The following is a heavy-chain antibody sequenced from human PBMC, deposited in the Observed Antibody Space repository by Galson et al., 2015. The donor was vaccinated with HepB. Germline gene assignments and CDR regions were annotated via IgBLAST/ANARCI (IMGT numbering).Heavy chain of an antibody. CDR3: AKDTDYYYDSSGYIDY. CDR1: GFTFSSYA. CDR2: ITGSGGST. Sequence: SLRLSCAASGFTFSSYAMNWVRQAPGKGLEWVSGITGSGGSTYHADSVKGRFTISRDNSKNTLYLQMNSLRAEDTAVYYCAKDTDYYYDSSGYIDYWGQGTLVAVSS. V-gene: IGHV3-23*01. J-gene: IGHJ4*02. D-gene: IGHD3-22*01.